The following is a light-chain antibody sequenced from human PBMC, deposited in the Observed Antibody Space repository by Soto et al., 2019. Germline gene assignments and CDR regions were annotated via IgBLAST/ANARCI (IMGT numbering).Light chain of an antibody. J-gene: IGLJ1*01. V-gene: IGLV2-14*01. Sequence: QGTRAQPASLSGSPGQSITISCTGTISDIGAYDYVSWFQQHPGKAPKLMISEVNNRPSGVSNRFSGSKSGNTAYLTISGLQVEDEAEYFCLSFTTTSTHVFGTGTKVTVL. CDR2: EVN. CDR3: LSFTTTSTHV. CDR1: ISDIGAYDY.